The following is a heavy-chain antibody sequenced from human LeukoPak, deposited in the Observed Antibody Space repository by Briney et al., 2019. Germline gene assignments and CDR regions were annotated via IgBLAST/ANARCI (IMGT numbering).Heavy chain of an antibody. J-gene: IGHJ4*02. V-gene: IGHV3-30*18. Sequence: GGSLRLSCAASGFTFSSYGMHWVRQAPGKGLEWVAVISYDASNKYYADSVKGRFTISRDNSKNTLYLQMNSLRAEDTAVYYRAKDPEDYYDSSGRDYWGQGTLVTVSS. CDR2: ISYDASNK. D-gene: IGHD3-22*01. CDR1: GFTFSSYG. CDR3: AKDPEDYYDSSGRDY.